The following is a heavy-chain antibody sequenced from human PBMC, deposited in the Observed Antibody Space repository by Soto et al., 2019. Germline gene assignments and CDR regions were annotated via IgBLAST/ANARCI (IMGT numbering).Heavy chain of an antibody. D-gene: IGHD4-17*01. CDR2: ISSSSSYI. CDR3: ARVVYGDYDYYYYMDV. Sequence: EVQLVESGGGLVKPGGSLRLSCAASGFTFSSYSMNWVRQAPGKGLEWVSSISSSSSYIYYADSVKGRFTISRHNAKNSLYLQMNSLRGEDTAVYYCARVVYGDYDYYYYMDVWGKGTTVTVSS. V-gene: IGHV3-21*01. CDR1: GFTFSSYS. J-gene: IGHJ6*03.